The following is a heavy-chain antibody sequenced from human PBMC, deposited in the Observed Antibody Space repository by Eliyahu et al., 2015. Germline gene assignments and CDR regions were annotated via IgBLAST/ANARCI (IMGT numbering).Heavy chain of an antibody. J-gene: IGHJ4*02. V-gene: IGHV4-4*07. D-gene: IGHD2-8*02. CDR3: ARDRTLVPLD. CDR1: GGPINXQY. CDR2: IYSSGNT. Sequence: QVQLLESGPGLVKPSXTXSLXCSVSGGPINXQYWSWIRQPAGXGLEWIGRIYSSGNTDYNPSLKSRVSMSVDTSKNQFSLELRSVTAADTGVYYCARDRTLVPLDWGQGTLVAVS.